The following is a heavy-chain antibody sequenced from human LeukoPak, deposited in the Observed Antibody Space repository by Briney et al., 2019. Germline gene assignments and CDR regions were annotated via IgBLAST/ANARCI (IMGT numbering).Heavy chain of an antibody. CDR2: IYYSGST. D-gene: IGHD1-26*01. CDR3: AKSGGSGLIDY. CDR1: GGSISGSSYY. J-gene: IGHJ4*02. V-gene: IGHV4-39*01. Sequence: PSETLSLTCTVSGGSISGSSYYWGWIRQPPGKGLEWIGSIYYSGSTYYNPSLKSQVTISVDTSKNQFSLNLSSVTAADTAVYYCAKSGGSGLIDYWGQGTLVTVSS.